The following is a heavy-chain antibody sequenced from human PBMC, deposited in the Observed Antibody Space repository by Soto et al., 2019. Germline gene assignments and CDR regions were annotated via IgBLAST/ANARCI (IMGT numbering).Heavy chain of an antibody. CDR3: ARQIYDSDTGPNFQYYFDS. CDR2: IDPSDSQT. V-gene: IGHV5-10-1*01. J-gene: IGHJ4*02. CDR1: GYSFAGYW. D-gene: IGHD3-22*01. Sequence: GESLKISCKGSGYSFAGYWITWVRQKPGKGLEWMGRIDPSDSQTYYSPSFRGHVTISVTKSITTVFLQWSSLRASDTAMYYRARQIYDSDTGPNFQYYFDSWGQGTPVTVSS.